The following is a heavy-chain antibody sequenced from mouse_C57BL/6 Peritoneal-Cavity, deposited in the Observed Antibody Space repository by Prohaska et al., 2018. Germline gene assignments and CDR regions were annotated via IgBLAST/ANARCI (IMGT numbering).Heavy chain of an antibody. D-gene: IGHD1-1*01. J-gene: IGHJ1*03. CDR3: MRYGSYWYFDV. Sequence: EVQLLETGGGLVQPGGSRGLSCEGSGFTFSGFWMSWVRQTPGKTLEWIEDINSDDSAINYAPSIKDRFTIFRDNDKSTLYLQMSNVRSEDTATYFCMRYGSYWYFDVWGTGTTVTVSS. CDR2: INSDDSAI. CDR1: GFTFSGFW. V-gene: IGHV11-2*01.